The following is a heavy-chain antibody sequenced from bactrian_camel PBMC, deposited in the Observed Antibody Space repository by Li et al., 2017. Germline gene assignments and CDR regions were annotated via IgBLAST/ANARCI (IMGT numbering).Heavy chain of an antibody. D-gene: IGHD6*01. CDR1: GYTSSSYC. V-gene: IGHV3S9*01. J-gene: IGHJ4*01. CDR2: TDSTGTT. Sequence: HVQLVESGGGLVQAGGSLTISCAFSGYTSSSYCLAWFRQVPGKEREGVAGTDSTGTTTYADAVKGRFTISQDSAKRIMYLQMNNLKPEDTAKYFRAIDGDLPSVLVPGPLRCSYNYLGQGTQVTVS.